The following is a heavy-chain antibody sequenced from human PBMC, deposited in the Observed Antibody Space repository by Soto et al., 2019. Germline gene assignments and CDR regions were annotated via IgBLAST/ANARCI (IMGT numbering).Heavy chain of an antibody. CDR3: DAWSLDYFDY. Sequence: PGGSLRLSCAASGFTFSSYAMSWVRQAPGKGLEWASAISGSGGSTYYADSVKGRFTISRDNSKNTLYLQMNSLRAEDTAVYYCDAWSLDYFDYWGQGTLVTVSS. D-gene: IGHD2-8*02. V-gene: IGHV3-23*01. CDR1: GFTFSSYA. CDR2: ISGSGGST. J-gene: IGHJ4*02.